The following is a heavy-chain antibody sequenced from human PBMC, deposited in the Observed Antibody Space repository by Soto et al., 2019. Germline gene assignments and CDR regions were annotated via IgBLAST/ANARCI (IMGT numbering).Heavy chain of an antibody. Sequence: LSCAASGFTFSSYAMRWVRQAPVKGLEWVSAISGSGGSTYYADSVKGRFTISSDNSKKPLYLQMNSLRAEDTAVYYWARRGSGSYYDYWGQGTLVTVSS. D-gene: IGHD1-26*01. V-gene: IGHV3-23*01. CDR1: GFTFSSYA. J-gene: IGHJ4*02. CDR3: ARRGSGSYYDY. CDR2: ISGSGGST.